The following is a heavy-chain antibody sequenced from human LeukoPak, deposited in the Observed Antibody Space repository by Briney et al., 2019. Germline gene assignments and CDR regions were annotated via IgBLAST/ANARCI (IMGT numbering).Heavy chain of an antibody. CDR1: GGSFSGYY. D-gene: IGHD5-18*01. V-gene: IGHV4-34*01. CDR3: ARGLSRYSYAKGGVDY. J-gene: IGHJ4*02. CDR2: INHSRST. Sequence: PSETLSLTCAAYGGSFSGYYWSWIRQPPGKGLEWIGEINHSRSTNYNPSLKSRVTISVDTSKNQFSLKLSSVTAADTAVYYCARGLSRYSYAKGGVDYWGQGTLVTVSS.